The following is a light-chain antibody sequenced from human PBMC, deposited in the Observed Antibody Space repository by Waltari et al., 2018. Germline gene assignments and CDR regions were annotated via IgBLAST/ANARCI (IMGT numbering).Light chain of an antibody. V-gene: IGLV2-11*01. Sequence: QSALTQPRSVSGSPGQSVTISCTGTSCDTGGYDYVSWSPQHPGKAPKLMIYDVTKRPSWVPDRFSGSKSGNTASVTISGLQAEDEADYYCCSYGGSYTSAIFGGGTKLTVL. CDR3: CSYGGSYTSAI. CDR2: DVT. CDR1: SCDTGGYDY. J-gene: IGLJ2*01.